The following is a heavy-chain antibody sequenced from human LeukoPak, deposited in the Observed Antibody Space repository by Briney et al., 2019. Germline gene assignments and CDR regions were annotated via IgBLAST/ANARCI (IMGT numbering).Heavy chain of an antibody. V-gene: IGHV4-34*01. CDR1: GGSFSGYY. D-gene: IGHD3-10*01. Sequence: PSETLSLTCAVYGGSFSGYYWSWIRQPPGKGLEWIGEINHSGSTNYNPSLKSRVTISVDTSKNQFSLKLSSMTAADTAVYYCARVYGSGSEDRYYYMDVWGKGTTVTVSS. J-gene: IGHJ6*03. CDR2: INHSGST. CDR3: ARVYGSGSEDRYYYMDV.